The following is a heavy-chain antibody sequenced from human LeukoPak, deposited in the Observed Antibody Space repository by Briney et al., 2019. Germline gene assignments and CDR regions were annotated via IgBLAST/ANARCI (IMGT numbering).Heavy chain of an antibody. V-gene: IGHV3-30*02. CDR1: GLTFSSFG. CDR3: AKDDPTGRYL. CDR2: IHNYETTE. J-gene: IGHJ4*02. D-gene: IGHD1-26*01. Sequence: PGGSLRLSCAASGLTFSSFGMHSVRQTPGKGLEWVTFIHNYETTEYYTDSVKGRFTISRDNSKNTVYLQMNSLRVEDAAVYYCAKDDPTGRYLWGQGTLVTVSS.